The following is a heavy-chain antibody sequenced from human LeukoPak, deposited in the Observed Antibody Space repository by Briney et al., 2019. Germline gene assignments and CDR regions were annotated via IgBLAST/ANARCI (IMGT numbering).Heavy chain of an antibody. V-gene: IGHV3-30*02. CDR1: GFTFSSYG. Sequence: GGSLRLSCAASGFTFSSYGMHWVRQAPGKGLEWVAFIRYDGSNKYYADSVKGRFTISRDNSKNTLYLQMNSLRAEDTAVYYCVRDMSGVVAASTEEYWGQGTLVTVSS. D-gene: IGHD2-15*01. J-gene: IGHJ4*02. CDR3: VRDMSGVVAASTEEY. CDR2: IRYDGSNK.